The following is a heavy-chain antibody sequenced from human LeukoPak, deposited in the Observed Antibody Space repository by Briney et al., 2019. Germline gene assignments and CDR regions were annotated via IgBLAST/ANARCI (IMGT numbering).Heavy chain of an antibody. V-gene: IGHV4-59*06. D-gene: IGHD5-12*01. CDR2: IYYSGST. J-gene: IGHJ4*02. Sequence: PSETLSLTCTVSGGSISSYYWSWIRQHPGKGLEWIGYIYYSGSTYYNPSLKSRVTISVDTSKNQFSLKLSSVTAADTAVYYCARADIVATKRGFDYWGQGTLVTVSS. CDR1: GGSISSYY. CDR3: ARADIVATKRGFDY.